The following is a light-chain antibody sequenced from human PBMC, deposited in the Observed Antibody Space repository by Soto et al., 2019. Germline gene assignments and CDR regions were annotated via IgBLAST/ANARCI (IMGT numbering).Light chain of an antibody. CDR2: EVS. CDR3: SSHTTSSALQV. V-gene: IGLV2-14*01. J-gene: IGLJ1*01. CDR1: SSDVGSYNF. Sequence: QSVLTQPASVSGSPGQSITISCTGTSSDVGSYNFVSWYQQLPGKAPKLMIYEVSNRPSGVSNRFSGSKSGNRASLTISGLQAEDEADYYCSSHTTSSALQVFGTGTRSPS.